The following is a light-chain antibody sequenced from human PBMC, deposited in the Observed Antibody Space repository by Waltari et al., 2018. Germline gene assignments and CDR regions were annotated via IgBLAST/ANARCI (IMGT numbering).Light chain of an antibody. CDR2: KTS. CDR3: QHGFGTPLT. J-gene: IGKJ4*01. CDR1: KNVNNY. V-gene: IGKV1-39*01. Sequence: DIQMTQSPSSLSVSVGDRVTITCRASKNVNNYLNWYQQKPGKAPKVLIYKTSTLQSGVPSRCSGSGSGTDYTFTISSLQSEDVATYFCQHGFGTPLTFGGGTKVELK.